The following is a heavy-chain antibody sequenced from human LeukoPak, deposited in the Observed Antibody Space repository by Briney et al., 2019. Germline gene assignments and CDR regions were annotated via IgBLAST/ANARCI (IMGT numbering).Heavy chain of an antibody. V-gene: IGHV1-18*01. CDR2: ISAYNGNT. J-gene: IGHJ3*01. CDR1: GYTFTNFG. CDR3: ARDWTVWRSFDF. Sequence: ASVKVSCKASGYTFTNFGISWVRQAPGQGLEWMGWISAYNGNTNYAQILQGRVTMTTDTSTSTAYMELRSLRSDDTAVYYCARDWTVWRSFDFWGQGTMVTVSS. D-gene: IGHD2-21*01.